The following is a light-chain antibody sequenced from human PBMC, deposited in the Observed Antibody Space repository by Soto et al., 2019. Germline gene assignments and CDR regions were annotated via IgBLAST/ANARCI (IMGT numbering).Light chain of an antibody. V-gene: IGKV1-5*01. Sequence: DIQMTQSPSTLSASVGDRVTITCRASQSISTYLAWYQQKPGKAPKLLIYHASNLESGVPSRFSGSGSGTEFTLTISSLQPDDFATYYCQQYNRYSYTFGQWTKLEIK. CDR2: HAS. CDR3: QQYNRYSYT. CDR1: QSISTY. J-gene: IGKJ2*01.